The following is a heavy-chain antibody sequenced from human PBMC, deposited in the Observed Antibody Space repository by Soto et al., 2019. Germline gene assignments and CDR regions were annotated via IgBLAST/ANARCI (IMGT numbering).Heavy chain of an antibody. Sequence: SETLSLTCTVSGGSISSGDYSWSWVRQSPGKGLEWIGHIHNSGITYYNPSLKSRVVISIDTSRNQFSLRLNSLTAADRAVYFCARGVTVFVLVSRLSFDSWGPGTVLTVSS. V-gene: IGHV4-30-4*01. CDR3: ARGVTVFVLVSRLSFDS. J-gene: IGHJ5*01. D-gene: IGHD3-9*01. CDR2: IHNSGIT. CDR1: GGSISSGDYS.